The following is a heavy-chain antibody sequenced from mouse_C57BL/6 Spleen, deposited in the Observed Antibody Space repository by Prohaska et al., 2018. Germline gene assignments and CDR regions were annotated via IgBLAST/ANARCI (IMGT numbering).Heavy chain of an antibody. V-gene: IGHV1-69*01. CDR2: IDPSDSYT. Sequence: QVQLQQPGAELVMPGASVKLSCKASGYTFTSYWMHWVKQRPGQGLEWIGEIDPSDSYTNYNQKFKGKATLTVDKSSSTAYMHLSSLTSEDSAVYYCAREAGSNWFAYWGQGTLVTVSA. CDR3: AREAGSNWFAY. CDR1: GYTFTSYW. J-gene: IGHJ3*01.